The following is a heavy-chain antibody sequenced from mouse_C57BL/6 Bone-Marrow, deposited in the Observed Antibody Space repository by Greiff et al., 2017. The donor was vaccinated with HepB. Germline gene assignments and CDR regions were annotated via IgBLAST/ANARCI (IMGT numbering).Heavy chain of an antibody. Sequence: EVQLVESGGGLVKPGGSLKLSCAASGFTFSDYGMHWVRQAPEKGLEWVAYISSGSSTIYYADTVKGRFTISRDNAKNTLCLQMTSLRSEDTAMYYCARPTVVATDWYFDVWGTGTTVTVSS. D-gene: IGHD1-1*01. CDR3: ARPTVVATDWYFDV. CDR2: ISSGSSTI. V-gene: IGHV5-17*01. CDR1: GFTFSDYG. J-gene: IGHJ1*03.